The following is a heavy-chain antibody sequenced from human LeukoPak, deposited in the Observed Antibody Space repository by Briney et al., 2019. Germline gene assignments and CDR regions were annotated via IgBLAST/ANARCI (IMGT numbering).Heavy chain of an antibody. V-gene: IGHV4-39*07. J-gene: IGHJ5*02. D-gene: IGHD4-17*01. Sequence: PSETLSLTCSVSGGSISSRSYYWGWIRQPPGKGLEWIGSIYHSGSTYYNPSLKSRVTISVDTSKNQFSLKLSSVTAADTAVYYCARVMTTVTAGWFDPWGQGTLVTVSS. CDR1: GGSISSRSYY. CDR3: ARVMTTVTAGWFDP. CDR2: IYHSGST.